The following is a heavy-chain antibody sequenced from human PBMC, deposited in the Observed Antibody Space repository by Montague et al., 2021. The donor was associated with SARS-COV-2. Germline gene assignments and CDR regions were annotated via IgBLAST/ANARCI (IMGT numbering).Heavy chain of an antibody. CDR3: TKQLPSYCSTNKCYPYYFDV. Sequence: SETLSLTCTVSGGSISSPYYYWGWIRQSPGKGLEWIGSISYAGRTYYNPSLRSRVSLSMDTSKNHFSLSLNSVTAAATAFYFGTKQLPSYCSTNKCYPYYFDVWGQGALVTVSS. CDR1: GGSISSPYYY. D-gene: IGHD2-2*01. V-gene: IGHV4-39*01. J-gene: IGHJ4*02. CDR2: ISYAGRT.